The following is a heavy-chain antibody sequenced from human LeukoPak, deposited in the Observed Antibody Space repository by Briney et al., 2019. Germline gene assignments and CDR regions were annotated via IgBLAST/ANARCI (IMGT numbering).Heavy chain of an antibody. J-gene: IGHJ6*02. V-gene: IGHV3-30*02. Sequence: DSVKGRFTISRDNSKHTLYLQMNSLRADDAAVYYCAKEASYSSGWSYYYYYYGMDVWGQGTTVTVSS. CDR3: AKEASYSSGWSYYYYYYGMDV. D-gene: IGHD6-19*01.